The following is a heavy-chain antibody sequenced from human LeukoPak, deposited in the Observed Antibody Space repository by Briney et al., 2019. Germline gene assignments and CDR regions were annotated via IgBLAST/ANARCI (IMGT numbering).Heavy chain of an antibody. V-gene: IGHV4-31*03. D-gene: IGHD2/OR15-2a*01. CDR3: ARDPQNWDAFDI. CDR2: IYYSENT. J-gene: IGHJ3*02. CDR1: GGSISSGGYY. Sequence: PSETLSLTCTVSGGSISSGGYYWSWIRQHPGKGLEWIGYIYYSENTNYNPSLKSRVTISVDTSKNQFSLKLSSVTAADTAVYYCARDPQNWDAFDIWGQGTMVTVSS.